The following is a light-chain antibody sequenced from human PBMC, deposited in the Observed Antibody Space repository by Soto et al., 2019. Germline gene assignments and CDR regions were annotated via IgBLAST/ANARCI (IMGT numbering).Light chain of an antibody. CDR2: GAS. CDR1: QSVSSN. J-gene: IGKJ4*01. Sequence: EIVMTQSPAALSVSPGERATLSCRASQSVSSNLAWYQQKPGQAPRLLIYGASTRATGIPARFSGSGSGTEFTLTIGSLQSEDFAVYYCQQYSNWPPLTFGGGTKVDIK. V-gene: IGKV3-15*01. CDR3: QQYSNWPPLT.